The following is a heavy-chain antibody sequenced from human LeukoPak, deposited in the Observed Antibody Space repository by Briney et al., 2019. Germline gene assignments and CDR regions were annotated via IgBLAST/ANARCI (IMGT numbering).Heavy chain of an antibody. CDR3: ARDQGDPYYFDY. Sequence: ASVKVSCKASRYTFTSYYMHWVRQAPGQGLEWMGIINPSGGSTSYAQKFQGRVTMTRDTSTSTVYMELSSLRSEDTAVYYCARDQGDPYYFDYWGQGTLVTVSS. D-gene: IGHD2-21*02. J-gene: IGHJ4*02. V-gene: IGHV1-46*01. CDR1: RYTFTSYY. CDR2: INPSGGST.